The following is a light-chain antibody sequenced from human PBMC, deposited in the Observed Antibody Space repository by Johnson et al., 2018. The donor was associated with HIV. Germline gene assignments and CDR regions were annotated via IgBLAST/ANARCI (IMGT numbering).Light chain of an antibody. J-gene: IGLJ1*01. V-gene: IGLV1-51*01. CDR3: GTWDFSLSARV. CDR2: DNN. CDR1: SSNIGNNY. Sequence: QSVLTQPPSVSAAPGQKVTISCSGSSSNIGNNYVSWYQQLPGTAPKLLIYDNNKRPSGITDRFSGSKSGPSATLGITGLQTGDEADYYCGTWDFSLSARVFGTGTRLTVL.